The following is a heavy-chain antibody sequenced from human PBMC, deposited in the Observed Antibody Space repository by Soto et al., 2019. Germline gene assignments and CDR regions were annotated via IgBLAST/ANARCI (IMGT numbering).Heavy chain of an antibody. Sequence: EVQLVESGGCLVQPGGSLRLSCAASGFTFSSYWMHWVRQAPGKGLVWVSRINSDGSSTSYADSVKGRFTISRDNAKNTLYLQMNSLRAEDTAVYYCARAPRQGAFWRSYGMDVWGQGTTVTVSS. D-gene: IGHD3-3*01. V-gene: IGHV3-74*01. J-gene: IGHJ6*02. CDR3: ARAPRQGAFWRSYGMDV. CDR1: GFTFSSYW. CDR2: INSDGSST.